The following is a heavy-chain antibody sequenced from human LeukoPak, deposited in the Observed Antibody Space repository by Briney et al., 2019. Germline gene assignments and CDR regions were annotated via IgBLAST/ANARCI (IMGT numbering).Heavy chain of an antibody. J-gene: IGHJ6*04. CDR3: ANYNLIYGMYV. V-gene: IGHV3-23*01. CDR2: ISGSGGST. CDR1: GFTFSSYA. D-gene: IGHD1-20*01. Sequence: GGSLRLSCAASGFTFSSYAMSWVRQAPGKGLEWVSAISGSGGSTYYADSVKGRSTISRDNSKNTLYLQMNSLRAEDTPVYYCANYNLIYGMYVWGEGTTVTVSS.